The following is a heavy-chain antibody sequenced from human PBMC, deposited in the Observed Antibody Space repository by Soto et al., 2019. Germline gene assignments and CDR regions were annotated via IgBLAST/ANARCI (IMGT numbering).Heavy chain of an antibody. Sequence: QVQLVQSGAEVKKPGSSVKVSCKASGGSFSSFHFNWVRQAPGQGLEWIGGIAPMFGTSNYAQRFQGRVTITADELTSTAYLEVNSLRSDDTAMYYCADGGGGCDTWGQGTLVTVSS. J-gene: IGHJ5*02. D-gene: IGHD1-1*01. CDR2: IAPMFGTS. CDR3: ADGGGGCDT. CDR1: GGSFSSFH. V-gene: IGHV1-69*01.